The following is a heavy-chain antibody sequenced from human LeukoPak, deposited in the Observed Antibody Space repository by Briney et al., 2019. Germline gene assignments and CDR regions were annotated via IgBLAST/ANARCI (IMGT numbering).Heavy chain of an antibody. J-gene: IGHJ3*02. V-gene: IGHV4-39*07. CDR1: GGSISSSNYY. CDR3: AKDIVVVVAATISPDAFDI. CDR2: IYYSGST. Sequence: SETLSLTCTVSGGSISSSNYYWGWIRQPPGKGLEWIGSIYYSGSTYYNPSLKSRVTISVDTSKNQFSLKLSSVTAADTAVYYCAKDIVVVVAATISPDAFDIWGQGTMVTVSS. D-gene: IGHD2-15*01.